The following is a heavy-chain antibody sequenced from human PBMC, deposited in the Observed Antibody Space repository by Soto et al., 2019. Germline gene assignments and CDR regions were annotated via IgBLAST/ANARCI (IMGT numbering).Heavy chain of an antibody. V-gene: IGHV4-39*01. D-gene: IGHD6-19*01. Sequence: PSETLPLTCTVSGGSISSSSYYCGWFRQPPGKWLEWIGSVFYSGSTYYNPAFMSRFTISVDTSKSHFSLQLSSVTAADTAVFSCARRKSSGWRGGFDYWGQGILVTVSS. J-gene: IGHJ4*02. CDR3: ARRKSSGWRGGFDY. CDR2: VFYSGST. CDR1: GGSISSSSYY.